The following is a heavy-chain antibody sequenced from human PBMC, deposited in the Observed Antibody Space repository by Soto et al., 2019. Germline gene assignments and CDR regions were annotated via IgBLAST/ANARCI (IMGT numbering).Heavy chain of an antibody. CDR1: GYTFTSYA. V-gene: IGHV1-3*01. J-gene: IGHJ4*02. Sequence: QVQLVQSGAEVKKPGASVKVSCKASGYTFTSYAMHWVRQAPGQRLEWMGWINAGNGNTKYSQKFQGRVTITRDTSASTAYMGLSSLRSEDTAVYYCARGPGGTDARGDYWGQGTLVTVSS. CDR2: INAGNGNT. CDR3: ARGPGGTDARGDY. D-gene: IGHD2-15*01.